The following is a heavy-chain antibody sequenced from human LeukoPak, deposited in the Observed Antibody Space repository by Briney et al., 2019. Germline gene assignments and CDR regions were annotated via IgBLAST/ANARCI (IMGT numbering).Heavy chain of an antibody. V-gene: IGHV3-74*01. CDR3: VRDMGGYGDY. CDR1: GFTFSSYW. J-gene: IGHJ4*02. CDR2: IDSDGSRT. D-gene: IGHD1-1*01. Sequence: PGGSLRLSCAASGFTFSSYWMHWVRQAPGKGLVWVSRIDSDGSRTSYADSVKGRFTISRDNAKNTLYPQMNSLRAEDTAVYYCVRDMGGYGDYWGQGTLVTVSS.